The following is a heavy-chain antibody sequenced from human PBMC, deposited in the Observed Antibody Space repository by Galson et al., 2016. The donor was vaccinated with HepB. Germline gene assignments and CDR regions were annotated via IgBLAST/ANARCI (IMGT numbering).Heavy chain of an antibody. CDR2: ISNDGSNK. J-gene: IGHJ5*02. CDR3: ARDRCSSTTCYGKYSNWFDP. D-gene: IGHD2-2*01. CDR1: GFTFSSYA. Sequence: SLRLSCAASGFTFSSYAMHWVRQAPGKGLEWVAVISNDGSNKYYADSVEGRFTISRDNSKNTLYLQMNSLRPEDTAVYYCARDRCSSTTCYGKYSNWFDPWRQGTLVAVSS. V-gene: IGHV3-30*04.